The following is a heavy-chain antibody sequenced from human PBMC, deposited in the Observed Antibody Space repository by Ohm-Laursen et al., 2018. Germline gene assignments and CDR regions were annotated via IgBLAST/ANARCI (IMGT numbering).Heavy chain of an antibody. CDR1: GFTVSNTY. CDR2: IYSDGNT. Sequence: SLRLSCTASGFTVSNTYMSWVRQAPGKGLDWVSVIYSDGNTNYADSVKGRFTISRDNSKNTLYLQMNSLRAEDTAVYYCARVWVGASGSDYWGQGTLVTVSS. V-gene: IGHV3-53*01. D-gene: IGHD1-26*01. J-gene: IGHJ4*02. CDR3: ARVWVGASGSDY.